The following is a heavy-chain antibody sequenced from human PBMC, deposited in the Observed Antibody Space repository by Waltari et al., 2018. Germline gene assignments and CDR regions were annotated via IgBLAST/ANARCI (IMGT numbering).Heavy chain of an antibody. J-gene: IGHJ4*02. D-gene: IGHD3-10*01. CDR3: ARDRDGSWSYLGFSLLIFDY. CDR2: INPNSGGT. V-gene: IGHV1-2*07. CDR1: GYTFTGYY. Sequence: QVQLVQSGAEVKKPGASVKVSCKASGYTFTGYYMHWVRQAPGQGLEWMGWINPNSGGTNYAHKFQGRVTMTRDTSISTAYMELSRLRSDDTAVYYCARDRDGSWSYLGFSLLIFDYWGQGTLVTVSS.